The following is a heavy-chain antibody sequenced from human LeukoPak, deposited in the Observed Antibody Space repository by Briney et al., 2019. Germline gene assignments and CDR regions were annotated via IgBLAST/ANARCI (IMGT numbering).Heavy chain of an antibody. Sequence: SETLSLTCTVSGGSISSYYWSWIRQPPGKGLEWIGYIYYSGSTNYNPSLKSRVTISVDTSKNQFSLKLSSVTAADTAVYYCARQRSRAVQLERLVYFDYWGQGTLVTVSS. D-gene: IGHD1-1*01. CDR2: IYYSGST. J-gene: IGHJ4*02. V-gene: IGHV4-59*08. CDR1: GGSISSYY. CDR3: ARQRSRAVQLERLVYFDY.